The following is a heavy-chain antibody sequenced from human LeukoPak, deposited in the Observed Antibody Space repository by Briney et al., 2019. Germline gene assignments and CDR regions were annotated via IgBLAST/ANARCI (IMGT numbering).Heavy chain of an antibody. J-gene: IGHJ6*03. CDR2: IKPNSGGT. V-gene: IGHV1-2*02. Sequence: ASVKVSCKASGYTFTGYYMHWVRQAPGQGLEWMGWIKPNSGGTNYAQKFQGRVTMTRDTSISTAYMELSRLRSDDTAVYYCARGDMVATITGYYYYMDVWGKGTTVTVSS. D-gene: IGHD5-12*01. CDR1: GYTFTGYY. CDR3: ARGDMVATITGYYYYMDV.